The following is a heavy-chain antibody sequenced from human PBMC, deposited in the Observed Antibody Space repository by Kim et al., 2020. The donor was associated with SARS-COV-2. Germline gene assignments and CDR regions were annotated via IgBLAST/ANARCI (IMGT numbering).Heavy chain of an antibody. J-gene: IGHJ6*02. CDR3: ARDRAHKSGWYYYYYGMDV. CDR1: GFTVSSNY. Sequence: GGSLRLSCAASGFTVSSNYMSWVRQAPGKGLEWVSVIYSGGSTYYADSVKGRFTISRDNSKNTLYLQMNSRRAEDTAVYYCARDRAHKSGWYYYYYGMDVWGQGATVTVSS. V-gene: IGHV3-53*01. CDR2: IYSGGST. D-gene: IGHD6-19*01.